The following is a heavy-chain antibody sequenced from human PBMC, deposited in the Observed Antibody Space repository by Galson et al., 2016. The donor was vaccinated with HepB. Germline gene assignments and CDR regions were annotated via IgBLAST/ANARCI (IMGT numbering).Heavy chain of an antibody. V-gene: IGHV4-30-2*01. CDR1: GGSIRNGDYS. CDR3: ARNNDYDSSGYYPDY. J-gene: IGHJ4*02. Sequence: TLSLTCTVSGGSIRNGDYSWSWIRQPPGKGLEWIGYIYHSGTTSYNPSLKSRVTISADRPKNQFSLKLSSVTAADTAVYFCARNNDYDSSGYYPDYWGQGTLVTVSS. CDR2: IYHSGTT. D-gene: IGHD3-22*01.